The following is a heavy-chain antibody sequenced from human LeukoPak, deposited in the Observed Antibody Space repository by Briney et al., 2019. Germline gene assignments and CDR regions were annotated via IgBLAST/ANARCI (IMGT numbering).Heavy chain of an antibody. J-gene: IGHJ4*02. Sequence: GGSLRLSCAASGFTFSSYWMHWVRQAPGKGLEWVAGISSDGSSKDYADSVKGRFTISRDNSKNTLYLQMNSLRAEDTAVYYCAKAAYCTSTSCHFSGYAQRPLDSWGQGTLVTVSS. CDR2: ISSDGSSK. D-gene: IGHD2-2*01. CDR3: AKAAYCTSTSCHFSGYAQRPLDS. V-gene: IGHV3-30*18. CDR1: GFTFSSYW.